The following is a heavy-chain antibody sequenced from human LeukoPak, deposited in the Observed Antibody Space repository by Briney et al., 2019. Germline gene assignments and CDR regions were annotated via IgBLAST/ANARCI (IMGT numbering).Heavy chain of an antibody. D-gene: IGHD3-22*01. Sequence: SETLSLTCTVSGGSISSYYWSWIRQPAGKGLERIGRIYTSGSANYNPSLKSRVTMSVDTSKNQFSLKLSSVTAADTAVYYCARDLLGYYDSSGYHFDIWGQGTMVTVSS. CDR3: ARDLLGYYDSSGYHFDI. V-gene: IGHV4-4*07. CDR1: GGSISSYY. J-gene: IGHJ3*02. CDR2: IYTSGSA.